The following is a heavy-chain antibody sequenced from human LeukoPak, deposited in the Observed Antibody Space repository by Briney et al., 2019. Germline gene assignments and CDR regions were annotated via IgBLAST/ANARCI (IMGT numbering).Heavy chain of an antibody. CDR3: ARVNYDSSGYYYDY. J-gene: IGHJ4*02. CDR2: IYYSGST. Sequence: KTSQTLSLTCTVSGGSISSGGYYRSWIRQHPGKGLEWIGYIYYSGSTYYNPSLKSRVTISVDTSKNQFSLKLSSVTAADTAVYYCARVNYDSSGYYYDYWGQGTLVTVSS. V-gene: IGHV4-31*03. CDR1: GGSISSGGYY. D-gene: IGHD3-22*01.